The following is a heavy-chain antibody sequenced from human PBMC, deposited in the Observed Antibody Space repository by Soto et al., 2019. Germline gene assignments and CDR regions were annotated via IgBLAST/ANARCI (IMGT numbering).Heavy chain of an antibody. D-gene: IGHD2-15*01. CDR1: GVSITSYK. CDR3: AREWSAFDY. J-gene: IGHJ4*02. V-gene: IGHV4-59*01. Sequence: QVQLQESGPGLVKPSETLSLTCTVSGVSITSYKWTWIRQSPGKGLEWIEYMYSSGSSSYNPSLKSRATISMDTFSNQYTLQLNSATAADTAVYYCAREWSAFDYWGQGILVTVSS. CDR2: MYSSGSS.